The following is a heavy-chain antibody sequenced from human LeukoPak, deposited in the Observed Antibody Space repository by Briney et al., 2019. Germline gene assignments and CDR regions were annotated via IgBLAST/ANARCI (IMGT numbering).Heavy chain of an antibody. Sequence: GGSLRLSCAASGFTFSSNAMSWVRQAPGKGLEWVSAISGRDGSTYYAVSVKGRFTISRDNSKNTLWLQMNSLRVEDTAIYYCVKEVDQVATISPFDYWGQGALVTVSS. CDR1: GFTFSSNA. D-gene: IGHD5-24*01. J-gene: IGHJ4*02. CDR2: ISGRDGST. CDR3: VKEVDQVATISPFDY. V-gene: IGHV3-23*01.